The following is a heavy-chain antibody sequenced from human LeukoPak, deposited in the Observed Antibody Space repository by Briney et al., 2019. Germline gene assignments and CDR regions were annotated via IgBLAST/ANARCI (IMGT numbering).Heavy chain of an antibody. CDR2: IYYSGST. Sequence: SEILSLTCTVSGGSISSYYWSWIRQPPGKGLEWIGYIYYSGSTNYNPSLKSRVTISVDTSKNQFSLKLSSVTAADTAVYYCARSLYSSSHLDYWGQGTLVTVSS. V-gene: IGHV4-59*08. J-gene: IGHJ4*02. D-gene: IGHD6-6*01. CDR1: GGSISSYY. CDR3: ARSLYSSSHLDY.